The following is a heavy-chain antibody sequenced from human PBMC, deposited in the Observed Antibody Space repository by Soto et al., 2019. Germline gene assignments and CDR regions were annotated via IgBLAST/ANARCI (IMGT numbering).Heavy chain of an antibody. Sequence: ASVKVSCKASGYTFTGYYMHWVRQAPGQGLGWMGWINTNSGGTNYAQKFQGWVTMTRDTSISTAYMELSRLRSDDTAVYYCAREIIAAAGASFYYYYGMDVWGQGTTVTVSS. CDR3: AREIIAAAGASFYYYYGMDV. V-gene: IGHV1-2*04. CDR2: INTNSGGT. D-gene: IGHD6-13*01. CDR1: GYTFTGYY. J-gene: IGHJ6*02.